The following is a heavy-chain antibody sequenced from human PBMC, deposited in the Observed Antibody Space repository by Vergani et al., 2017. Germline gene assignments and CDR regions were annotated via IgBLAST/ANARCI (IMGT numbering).Heavy chain of an antibody. CDR2: IKQDGSEE. J-gene: IGHJ4*02. CDR1: GFSFSSYR. CDR3: ARDKTIASRPVFDN. D-gene: IGHD6-6*01. V-gene: IGHV3-7*01. Sequence: EVQLVESGGAVVQPGGSLRLSCAASGFSFSSYRMSWVRQAPGKGLEWVANIKQDGSEEYYVDSVKGRFTISRDNAKNSLYLQMNSLRAEDTAVYNCARDKTIASRPVFDNWGQGTLVTVSS.